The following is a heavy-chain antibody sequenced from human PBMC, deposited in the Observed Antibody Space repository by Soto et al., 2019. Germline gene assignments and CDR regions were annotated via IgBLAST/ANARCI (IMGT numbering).Heavy chain of an antibody. Sequence: PGGSLRLSCAASGFTFSSYAMHWVRQAPGKGLEWVAVISYDGSNKYYADSVKGRFTISRDNSKNTLFLQMNSLRAEDTAVYYCARDTRQNFDYWGQGTLVTVSS. CDR1: GFTFSSYA. V-gene: IGHV3-30-3*01. J-gene: IGHJ4*02. CDR3: ARDTRQNFDY. D-gene: IGHD3-3*01. CDR2: ISYDGSNK.